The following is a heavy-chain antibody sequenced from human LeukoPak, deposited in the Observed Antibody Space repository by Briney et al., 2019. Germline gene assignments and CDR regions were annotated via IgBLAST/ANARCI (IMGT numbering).Heavy chain of an antibody. V-gene: IGHV1-18*01. Sequence: ASVKVSCKASGYTFTSYGISWVQQAPGQGLEWMGWISAYNGNTNYAQKLQGRVTMTTDTSTSTAYMDLRSLRSDDTAVYYCAREIREGYIDIVATISHYFDYWGQGTLVTVSS. D-gene: IGHD5-12*01. J-gene: IGHJ4*02. CDR2: ISAYNGNT. CDR1: GYTFTSYG. CDR3: AREIREGYIDIVATISHYFDY.